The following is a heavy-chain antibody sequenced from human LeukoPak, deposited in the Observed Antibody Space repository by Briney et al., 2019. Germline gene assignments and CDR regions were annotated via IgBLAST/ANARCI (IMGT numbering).Heavy chain of an antibody. J-gene: IGHJ4*02. D-gene: IGHD3-10*01. V-gene: IGHV4-30-2*01. CDR3: ARGYAKVAAVRGSIITGAIYFDF. Sequence: SETLSLTCDVSGGSISSGGYSWSWIRQPPGKGLEWIGYIYHSGSTYYNPSLKSRVTMSVDTSKNQFSLNLSSVTAADTAVYYCARGYAKVAAVRGSIITGAIYFDFWGQGTLVTVSS. CDR1: GGSISSGGYS. CDR2: IYHSGST.